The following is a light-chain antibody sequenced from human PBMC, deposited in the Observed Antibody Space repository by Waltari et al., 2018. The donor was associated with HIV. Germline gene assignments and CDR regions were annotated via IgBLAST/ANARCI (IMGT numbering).Light chain of an antibody. CDR2: DVS. Sequence: QSALTQPRSVSGSPGQSVTISCTGTSSDVGAYDYVSWYQQHPGKAPKLIISDVSQRPSGVPDRFSGSKSGDTASLTISGLQGEDEAEYYCCSYAGAYTVILGGGTKLTVL. CDR3: CSYAGAYTVI. J-gene: IGLJ2*01. CDR1: SSDVGAYDY. V-gene: IGLV2-11*01.